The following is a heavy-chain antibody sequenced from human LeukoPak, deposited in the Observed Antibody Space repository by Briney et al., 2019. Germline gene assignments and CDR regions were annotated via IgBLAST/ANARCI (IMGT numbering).Heavy chain of an antibody. D-gene: IGHD5-12*01. J-gene: IGHJ4*02. Sequence: ASVKVSCQASDYSFSHYGISWVRQAPGQGLEWMGWINTDEGNTNYAQKLQGRVTMTTDTSTSTAYMELRSLRSDDTAVYYCARGQGLRLWDYWGQGTLVTVSS. CDR2: INTDEGNT. CDR1: DYSFSHYG. CDR3: ARGQGLRLWDY. V-gene: IGHV1-18*01.